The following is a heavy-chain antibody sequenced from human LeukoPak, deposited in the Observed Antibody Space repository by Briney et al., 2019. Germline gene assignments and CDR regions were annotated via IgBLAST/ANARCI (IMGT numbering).Heavy chain of an antibody. D-gene: IGHD4-17*01. CDR1: GFSFSNYA. V-gene: IGHV3-23*01. CDR2: ISGSGGST. Sequence: GGSLRLSCVSSGFSFSNYAMSWVRQAPGKGLEWVSSISGSGGSTHYADSVKGRFTISRDKAKNTLYLQMNSLRAEDTAVYYCARVSYGDYGPFDYWGQGTLVTVSS. J-gene: IGHJ4*02. CDR3: ARVSYGDYGPFDY.